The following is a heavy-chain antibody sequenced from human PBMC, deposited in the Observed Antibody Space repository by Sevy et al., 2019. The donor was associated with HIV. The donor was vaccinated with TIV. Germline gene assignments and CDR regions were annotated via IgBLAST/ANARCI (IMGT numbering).Heavy chain of an antibody. Sequence: GGYLRLSCATSGFTFNNYNMNWVRQAPGKGLEWVSSVSGSSNYIYYAESVKGRFIISRDNTKNTLYLQMNSLRVDDTALYYCARCPPDGSYDYFDYWGQGTLVTVSS. CDR3: ARCPPDGSYDYFDY. D-gene: IGHD3-10*01. V-gene: IGHV3-21*06. CDR2: VSGSSNYI. J-gene: IGHJ4*02. CDR1: GFTFNNYN.